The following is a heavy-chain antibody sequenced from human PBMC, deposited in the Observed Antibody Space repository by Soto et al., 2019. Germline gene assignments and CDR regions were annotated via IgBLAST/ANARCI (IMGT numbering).Heavy chain of an antibody. Sequence: ASVKVSCKASGYTFTSYYMHWVRQAPGQGLEWMGIINPSGGSTSYAQKFQGRVTMTRDTSTSTVYMELSSLRSEDTAVYYCARDPGRWLVPQIYYFDYWGQGTLVTVSS. V-gene: IGHV1-46*01. CDR3: ARDPGRWLVPQIYYFDY. D-gene: IGHD6-19*01. CDR2: INPSGGST. CDR1: GYTFTSYY. J-gene: IGHJ4*02.